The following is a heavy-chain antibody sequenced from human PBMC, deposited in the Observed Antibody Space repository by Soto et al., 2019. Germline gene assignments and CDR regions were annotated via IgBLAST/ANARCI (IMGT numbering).Heavy chain of an antibody. D-gene: IGHD2-21*01. V-gene: IGHV3-7*01. J-gene: IGHJ4*02. Sequence: GGSLRLSCAASGFTFGNYWMTWVRQAPGKGLGWVANIKPDGSEEQYVDSVKGRFAISRDNAKNSLYLQMNSLRAEDTAIYYCARHTQWSFDYWGQGTLVTVSS. CDR3: ARHTQWSFDY. CDR1: GFTFGNYW. CDR2: IKPDGSEE.